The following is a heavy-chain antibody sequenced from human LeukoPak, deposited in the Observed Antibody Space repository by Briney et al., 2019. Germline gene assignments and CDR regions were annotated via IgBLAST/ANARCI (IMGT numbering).Heavy chain of an antibody. J-gene: IGHJ4*02. D-gene: IGHD5-18*01. CDR2: SYYTGST. CDR3: ATSRSGYSYADY. CDR1: GGSISSYY. Sequence: SETLSLTCTVPGGSISSYYWSWIRQPPGKGLEWIGYSYYTGSTNYNPSLKSRATISVDTSKNQFSLNLRSVTAADTAMYYCATSRSGYSYADYWGQGTLVTVSS. V-gene: IGHV4-59*08.